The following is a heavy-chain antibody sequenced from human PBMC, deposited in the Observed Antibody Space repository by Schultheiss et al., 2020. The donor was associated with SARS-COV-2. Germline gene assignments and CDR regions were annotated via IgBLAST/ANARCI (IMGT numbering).Heavy chain of an antibody. CDR2: ISYDGSNK. J-gene: IGHJ4*02. Sequence: GGSLRLSCAASGFTFSGSAMHWVRQAPGKGLEWVAVISYDGSNKYYADSVKGRFTISRDNSKNTLYLQMNSLRAEDTAVYYCARDRGWGQGTLVTVSS. CDR1: GFTFSGSA. CDR3: ARDRG. V-gene: IGHV3-30*01.